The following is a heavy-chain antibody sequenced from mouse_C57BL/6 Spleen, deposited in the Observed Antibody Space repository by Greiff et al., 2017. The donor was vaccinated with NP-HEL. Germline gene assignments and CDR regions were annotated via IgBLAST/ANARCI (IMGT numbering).Heavy chain of an antibody. CDR1: GYTFTSYW. V-gene: IGHV1-64*01. Sequence: QVQLQQPGAELVKPGASVKLSCKASGYTFTSYWMHWVKQRPGQGLEWIGMIHPNSGSTNYNEKFKSKATLTVDKSSSTAYMQLSSLTSEDSAVYYCAREDLYYYGSSPVAYWGQGTLVTVSA. CDR3: AREDLYYYGSSPVAY. D-gene: IGHD1-1*01. CDR2: IHPNSGST. J-gene: IGHJ3*01.